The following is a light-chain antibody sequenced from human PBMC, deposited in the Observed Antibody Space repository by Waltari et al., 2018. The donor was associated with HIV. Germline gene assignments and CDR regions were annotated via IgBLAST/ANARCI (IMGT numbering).Light chain of an antibody. CDR1: SSNIGPNSG. CDR2: ANY. V-gene: IGLV1-40*01. CDR3: QSYDNSLTGYV. Sequence: QSLLTQPPSVSGAPGQRVTISCTGGSSNIGPNSGVSWYQHLPGTAPKLLIYANYNRPSGVPDRFSGSKSGTSASLAITGLQAEDEAEYYCQSYDNSLTGYVFGTGTKVTVL. J-gene: IGLJ1*01.